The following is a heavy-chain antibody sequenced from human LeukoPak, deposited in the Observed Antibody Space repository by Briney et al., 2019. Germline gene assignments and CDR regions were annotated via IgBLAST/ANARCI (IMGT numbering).Heavy chain of an antibody. V-gene: IGHV3-30*18. J-gene: IGHJ3*02. CDR1: GFTFSSYG. CDR3: AKVSLYPLDAFDI. Sequence: PGRTLRLSCAASGFTFSSYGMHWVRQAPGKGLEWVAVISYDRSNKYYADSVKGRFTISRDNSKNTLYLQMNSLRAEDTAVYYCAKVSLYPLDAFDIWGQGTMVTVSS. CDR2: ISYDRSNK. D-gene: IGHD2-2*02.